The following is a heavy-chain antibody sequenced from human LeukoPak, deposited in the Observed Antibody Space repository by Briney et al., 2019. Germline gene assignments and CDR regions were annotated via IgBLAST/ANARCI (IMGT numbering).Heavy chain of an antibody. Sequence: SETLSLTCTVSGGSISSGGYYWSWIRQHPGKGLEWIGYIYYSGSTYYNPSLKSRVTISVDTSKNQFSLKLSSVTAADTAVYYCAREMTTGPPYFDYWGQGTLVTVSS. CDR1: GGSISSGGYY. D-gene: IGHD4-17*01. V-gene: IGHV4-31*03. CDR2: IYYSGST. J-gene: IGHJ4*02. CDR3: AREMTTGPPYFDY.